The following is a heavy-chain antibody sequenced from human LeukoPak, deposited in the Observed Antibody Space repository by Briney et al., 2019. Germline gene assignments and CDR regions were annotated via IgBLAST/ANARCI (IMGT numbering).Heavy chain of an antibody. J-gene: IGHJ3*02. Sequence: PGGSLRLSCAASGFTFDDYAMHWVRQAPGKGLDWVSGISWNSGSIGYADSVKGRFTISRDNAKNSLYLQMNSLRAEDTALYYCAKDITMVRGVIIWGAFDIWGQGTMVTVSS. D-gene: IGHD3-10*01. CDR2: ISWNSGSI. CDR3: AKDITMVRGVIIWGAFDI. CDR1: GFTFDDYA. V-gene: IGHV3-9*01.